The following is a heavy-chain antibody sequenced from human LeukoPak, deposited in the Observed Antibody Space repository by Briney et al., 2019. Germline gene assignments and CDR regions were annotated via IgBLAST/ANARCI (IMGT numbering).Heavy chain of an antibody. CDR3: AKTYYSSGSYYHFEY. J-gene: IGHJ4*02. CDR1: GFTFSSYE. CDR2: ISSSGSTI. V-gene: IGHV3-48*03. D-gene: IGHD3-10*01. Sequence: GGSLRLSCAASGFTFSSYEMNWVRQAPGKGLEWVSYISSSGSTIYYADSVKGRFTISRDNAKNSLVLQMNSLRAEDTAVYYCAKTYYSSGSYYHFEYWGQGTLVTVSS.